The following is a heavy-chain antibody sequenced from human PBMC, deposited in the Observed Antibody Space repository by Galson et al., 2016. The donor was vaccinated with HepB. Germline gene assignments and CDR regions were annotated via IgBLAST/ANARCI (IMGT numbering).Heavy chain of an antibody. Sequence: SVKVSCKASGYTFTGYYINWVRQAPGQGLEWMGWINPNSGDTDYAQKFQGWVTMTRDTSISTAYMELSGLRSDHTAVYYCARGSKWGGFGDFWGQGTLVTVSS. V-gene: IGHV1-2*04. CDR3: ARGSKWGGFGDF. J-gene: IGHJ4*02. CDR1: GYTFTGYY. CDR2: INPNSGDT. D-gene: IGHD1-26*01.